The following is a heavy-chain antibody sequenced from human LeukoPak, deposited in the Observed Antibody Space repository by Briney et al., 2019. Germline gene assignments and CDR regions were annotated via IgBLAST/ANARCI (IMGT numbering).Heavy chain of an antibody. Sequence: GGSLRLSCAASGCTFSSYSMNWVRQAPGKGLEWVSSISSSSSYIYYADSVKGRFTISRDNAKNSLYLQMNSLRAEDTAVYYCARDHNTVVTPTFDYWGQGTLVTVSS. J-gene: IGHJ4*02. V-gene: IGHV3-21*01. CDR2: ISSSSSYI. D-gene: IGHD4-23*01. CDR1: GCTFSSYS. CDR3: ARDHNTVVTPTFDY.